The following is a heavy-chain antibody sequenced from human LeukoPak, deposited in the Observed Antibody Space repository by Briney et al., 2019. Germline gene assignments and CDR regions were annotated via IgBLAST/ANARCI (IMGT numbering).Heavy chain of an antibody. CDR3: ARDRGKNVIPGRDRDYYYCMDV. CDR2: ISSSGTYI. V-gene: IGHV3-21*01. J-gene: IGHJ6*03. Sequence: PGGSLRLSCAASGFTFSSYTMNWVRQAPGKGLEWVSSISSSGTYIYNADSMKGRFTISRDNAKNSLYLQMNSLRAEDTAVYYCARDRGKNVIPGRDRDYYYCMDVWGKGTTVTVSS. D-gene: IGHD3-16*02. CDR1: GFTFSSYT.